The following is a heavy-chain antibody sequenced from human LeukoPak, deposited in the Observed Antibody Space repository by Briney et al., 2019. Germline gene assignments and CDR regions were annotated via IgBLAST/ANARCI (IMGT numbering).Heavy chain of an antibody. V-gene: IGHV3-43D*03. D-gene: IGHD3-10*01. CDR2: ISWDGGST. Sequence: GGSLRLSCAASGFTFDDYAMHWVRQAPGKGLEWVSLISWDGGSTYYADSVKGRFTISRDNSKNSLYLQMNSLRAEDIALYYCAKDYGLRVYYYYMDVWGKGTTVTVSS. CDR1: GFTFDDYA. J-gene: IGHJ6*03. CDR3: AKDYGLRVYYYYMDV.